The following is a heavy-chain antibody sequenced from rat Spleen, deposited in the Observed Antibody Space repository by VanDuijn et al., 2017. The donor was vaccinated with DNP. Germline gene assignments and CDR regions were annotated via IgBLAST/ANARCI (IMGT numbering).Heavy chain of an antibody. CDR3: VRREGSSSHIYGFAY. D-gene: IGHD1-2*01. V-gene: IGHV5S10*01. J-gene: IGHJ3*01. CDR2: IIYDGSRT. Sequence: EVQLVESGGGLVQPGRSLKLSCAASGFTFRDYNMAWVRQAPKKGLEWVATIIYDGSRTYYRDSVKGRFTISRDDAKSTLYLQMDSLRSEDTATYYCVRREGSSSHIYGFAYWGQGTLVTVSS. CDR1: GFTFRDYN.